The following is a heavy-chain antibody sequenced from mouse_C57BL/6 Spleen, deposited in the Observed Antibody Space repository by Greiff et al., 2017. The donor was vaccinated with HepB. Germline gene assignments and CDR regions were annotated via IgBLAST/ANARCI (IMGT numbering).Heavy chain of an antibody. Sequence: VQLQESGAELARPGASVKMSCKASGYTFTSYTMHWVKQRPGQGLEWIGYINPSSGYTKYNQKFKDKATLTADKSSSTAYMQLSSLTSEDSAVYYCARYGGTTDYFDYWGQGTTLTVSS. V-gene: IGHV1-4*01. CDR2: INPSSGYT. J-gene: IGHJ2*01. D-gene: IGHD1-1*01. CDR3: ARYGGTTDYFDY. CDR1: GYTFTSYT.